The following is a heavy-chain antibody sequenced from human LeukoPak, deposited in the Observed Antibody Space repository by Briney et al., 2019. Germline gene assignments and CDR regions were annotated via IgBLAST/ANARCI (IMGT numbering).Heavy chain of an antibody. CDR1: GYTFTSYG. CDR3: ARRVTNYYDSSGYIDY. Sequence: ASVKVSCKASGYTFTSYGISWVRQAPGQGLEWMGWISAYNSNTNYAPKLQGRVTMTTDTSTSTAYMELRSLRSDDTAVYYCARRVTNYYDSSGYIDYWGQGTLVTVSS. D-gene: IGHD3-22*01. J-gene: IGHJ4*02. CDR2: ISAYNSNT. V-gene: IGHV1-18*01.